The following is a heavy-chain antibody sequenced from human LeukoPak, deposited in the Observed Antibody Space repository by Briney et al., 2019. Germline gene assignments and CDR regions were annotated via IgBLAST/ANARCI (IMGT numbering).Heavy chain of an antibody. CDR1: GFTLSNYA. Sequence: GGSLRLSCAASGFTLSNYAMSWVRQAPGKGLEWVSAISASGATIYYADSVRGRFTISRDSSRNTLYLQMNSLRAEDTAVYYCAKDLATKMSRLDYWGQGTLVTVSS. CDR3: AKDLATKMSRLDY. CDR2: ISASGATI. J-gene: IGHJ4*02. D-gene: IGHD3-16*01. V-gene: IGHV3-23*01.